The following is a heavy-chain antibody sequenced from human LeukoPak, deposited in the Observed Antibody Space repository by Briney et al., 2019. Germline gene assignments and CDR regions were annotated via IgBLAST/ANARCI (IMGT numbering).Heavy chain of an antibody. D-gene: IGHD3-22*01. CDR1: GGTFISYA. CDR2: IIPIFGTA. CDR3: ARGSDSSGYYYQTFDY. Sequence: SVKVSCKASGGTFISYAISWVRQAPGQGLEWMGGIIPIFGTANYAQKFQGRVTITADESTSTAYMELSSLRSEDTAVYYCARGSDSSGYYYQTFDYWGQGTLVTVSS. V-gene: IGHV1-69*01. J-gene: IGHJ4*02.